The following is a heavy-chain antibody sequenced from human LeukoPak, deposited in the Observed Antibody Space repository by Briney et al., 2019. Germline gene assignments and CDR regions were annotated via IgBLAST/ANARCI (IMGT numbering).Heavy chain of an antibody. J-gene: IGHJ5*02. D-gene: IGHD3-10*01. CDR2: ISAYNGHT. CDR1: GYTFTSYG. CDR3: ARHRSRMVRGGDWFDP. Sequence: ASVKVSCKASGYTFTSYGINWVRQAPGQGLEWMGWISAYNGHTKYAQKLQGRVTMTTDTSTSTAYMELRSLRSDDTAVYYCARHRSRMVRGGDWFDPWGQGTLVTVPS. V-gene: IGHV1-18*01.